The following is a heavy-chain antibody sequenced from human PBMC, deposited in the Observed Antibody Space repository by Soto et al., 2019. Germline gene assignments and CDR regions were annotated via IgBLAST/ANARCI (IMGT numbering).Heavy chain of an antibody. V-gene: IGHV1-46*03. J-gene: IGHJ6*03. CDR1: GYTFTSYY. Sequence: ASVKVSCKASGYTFTSYYMHWVRQAPGQGLEWMGIINPSGGSTSYAQKFQGRVTMTRDTSTSTVYMELSSLRSEDTAVYYCARDTYDILTGYGENYYYYMDVWGKGTTVTVSS. CDR2: INPSGGST. CDR3: ARDTYDILTGYGENYYYYMDV. D-gene: IGHD3-9*01.